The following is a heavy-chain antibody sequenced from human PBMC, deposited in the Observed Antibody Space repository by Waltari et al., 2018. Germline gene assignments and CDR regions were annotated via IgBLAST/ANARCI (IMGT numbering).Heavy chain of an antibody. J-gene: IGHJ5*02. CDR1: GGSISSSSYY. D-gene: IGHD6-13*01. CDR3: ARHGYRAAAGTNNYWFDP. V-gene: IGHV4-39*01. CDR2: IYYSGST. Sequence: QLQLPESGPGLVKPSETLSLTCTVSGGSISSSSYYWGWIRPPPGKGLEWIGSIYYSGSTYYNPSLKSRVTISVDTSKNQFSLKLSSVTAADTAVYYCARHGYRAAAGTNNYWFDPWGQGTLVTVSS.